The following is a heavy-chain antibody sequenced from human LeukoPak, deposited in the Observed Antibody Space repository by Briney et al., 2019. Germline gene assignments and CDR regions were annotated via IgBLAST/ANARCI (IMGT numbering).Heavy chain of an antibody. CDR2: INHGGST. J-gene: IGHJ6*02. CDR3: ARAWIQLWYTYGMDV. Sequence: SETLSLTCAVYGGSFSGYYWSWIRQPPGKGLEWIGEINHGGSTNYNPSLKSRATISVDTSKNQFSLKLSSVTAADTAVYYCARAWIQLWYTYGMDVWGQGTTVTVSS. CDR1: GGSFSGYY. D-gene: IGHD5-18*01. V-gene: IGHV4-34*01.